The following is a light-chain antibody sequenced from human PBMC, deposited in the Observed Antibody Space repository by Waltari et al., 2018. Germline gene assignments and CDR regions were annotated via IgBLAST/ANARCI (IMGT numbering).Light chain of an antibody. CDR1: QSISNW. J-gene: IGKJ4*01. V-gene: IGKV1-5*03. CDR3: QQYNSYSLLT. Sequence: DIQMTQSPYTLSASVADRVTIPCRASQSISNWLAWYQQKPGKAPKLLIYKASTLESGVPSRFSGSGSGTEFTLTISSLQPDDFATYYCQQYNSYSLLTFGGGTKVEIK. CDR2: KAS.